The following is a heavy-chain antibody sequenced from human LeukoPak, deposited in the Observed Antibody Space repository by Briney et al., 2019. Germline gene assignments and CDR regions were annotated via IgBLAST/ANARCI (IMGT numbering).Heavy chain of an antibody. J-gene: IGHJ4*02. CDR3: AREFSGWYSYFDY. CDR1: GFTFSSYG. CDR2: ISGSGGST. Sequence: GGTLRLSCAASGFTFSSYGMSWVRQAPGKGLEWVSAISGSGGSTYYADSVKGRFTISRDNSKNTLYLQMNSLRAEDTAVYYCAREFSGWYSYFDYWGQGTLVTVSS. D-gene: IGHD6-19*01. V-gene: IGHV3-23*01.